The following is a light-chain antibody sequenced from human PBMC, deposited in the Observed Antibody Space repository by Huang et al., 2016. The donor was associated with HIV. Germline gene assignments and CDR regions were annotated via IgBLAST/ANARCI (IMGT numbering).Light chain of an antibody. CDR1: QGISNS. V-gene: IGKV1-NL1*01. CDR2: AAA. J-gene: IGKJ1*01. CDR3: QQYYNTLWT. Sequence: DIQMTQSPSSLSASVGDRVTITCRASQGISNSLAWYQQKRGKAPKLLLYAAARLEIGVPSRFSGSGSGTDYTLTISRLQPEDFATYYCQQYYNTLWTFGQGTKVEIK.